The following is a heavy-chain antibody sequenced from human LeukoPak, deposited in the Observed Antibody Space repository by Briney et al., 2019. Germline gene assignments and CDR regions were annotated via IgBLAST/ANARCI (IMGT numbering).Heavy chain of an antibody. CDR1: GFTFDDYG. J-gene: IGHJ6*03. CDR3: VRDWQLVRGYYYYYMDV. CDR2: INWNGGST. V-gene: IGHV3-20*04. D-gene: IGHD6-6*01. Sequence: PGGSLRLSCAASGFTFDDYGMSWVRQAPGKGLEWVSGINWNGGSTGYADSVKGRFTISRDNAKNSLYLQMNSLRAEDTALYYFVRDWQLVRGYYYYYMDVWGKGTTVTVSS.